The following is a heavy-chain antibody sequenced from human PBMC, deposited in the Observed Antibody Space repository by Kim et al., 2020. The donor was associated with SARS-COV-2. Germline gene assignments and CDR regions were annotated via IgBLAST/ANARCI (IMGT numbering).Heavy chain of an antibody. D-gene: IGHD6-19*01. CDR1: GGSISSGGYS. Sequence: SETLSLTCAVSGGSISSGGYSWSWIRQPPGKGLEWIGYIYHSGSTYYNPSLKSRVTISVDRSKNQFSLKLSSVTAADTAVYYCARGFLDGQWWLVPHFDYWGQGALVTVSS. CDR3: ARGFLDGQWWLVPHFDY. V-gene: IGHV4-30-2*01. J-gene: IGHJ4*02. CDR2: IYHSGST.